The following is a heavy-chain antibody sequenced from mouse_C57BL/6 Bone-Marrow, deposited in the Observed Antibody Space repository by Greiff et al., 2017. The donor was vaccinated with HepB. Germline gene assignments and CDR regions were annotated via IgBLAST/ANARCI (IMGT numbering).Heavy chain of an antibody. CDR2: INPNNGGT. D-gene: IGHD1-1*01. V-gene: IGHV1-26*01. Sequence: LVESGASVKISCKASGYTFTDYYMNWVKQSHGKSLEWIGDINPNNGGTSYNQKFKGKATLTVDKSSSTAYMELRSLTSEDSAVYYCAGVVETWFAYWGQGTLVTVSA. CDR1: GYTFTDYY. J-gene: IGHJ3*01. CDR3: AGVVETWFAY.